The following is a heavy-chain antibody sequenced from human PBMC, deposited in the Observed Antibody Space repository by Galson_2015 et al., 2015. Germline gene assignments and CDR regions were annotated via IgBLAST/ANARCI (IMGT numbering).Heavy chain of an antibody. D-gene: IGHD5-18*01. CDR2: ISSSSTI. CDR3: ARFFRGHSFPDYFDY. J-gene: IGHJ4*02. CDR1: GFTFSNHN. V-gene: IGHV3-48*02. Sequence: SLRLSCAASGFTFSNHNMNWVRQAPGKGLEWVSYISSSSTIKYADSVKGRFTISRDNAKNSLYLQMNSLRDEDTAVYYCARFFRGHSFPDYFDYWGQGTLVTVSS.